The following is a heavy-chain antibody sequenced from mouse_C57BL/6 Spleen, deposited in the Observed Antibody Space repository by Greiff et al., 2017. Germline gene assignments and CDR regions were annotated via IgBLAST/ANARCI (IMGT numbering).Heavy chain of an antibody. J-gene: IGHJ3*01. Sequence: EVKLVESGAELVRPGASVKLSCTASGFNIKDDYMHWVKQRPEQGLEWIGWIDPENGDTEYASKFQGKATITADTSSNTAYLQLSSLTSEDTAVYYCTTSYYSNPFAYWGQGTLVTVSA. D-gene: IGHD2-5*01. CDR2: IDPENGDT. CDR3: TTSYYSNPFAY. V-gene: IGHV14-4*01. CDR1: GFNIKDDY.